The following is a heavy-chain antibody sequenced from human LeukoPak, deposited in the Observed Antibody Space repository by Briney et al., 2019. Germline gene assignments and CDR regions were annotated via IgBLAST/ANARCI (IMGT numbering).Heavy chain of an antibody. Sequence: GSSVKVSCKASGGTFSSYAISWVRQAPGQGLEWMGGIIPIFGTANYAQKFQGRVTITTDESTSTAYMELSSLRSEDTAVYYCASSNDILTGFYYYYYMDVWGKGTTVTVSS. V-gene: IGHV1-69*05. J-gene: IGHJ6*03. CDR1: GGTFSSYA. D-gene: IGHD3-9*01. CDR3: ASSNDILTGFYYYYYMDV. CDR2: IIPIFGTA.